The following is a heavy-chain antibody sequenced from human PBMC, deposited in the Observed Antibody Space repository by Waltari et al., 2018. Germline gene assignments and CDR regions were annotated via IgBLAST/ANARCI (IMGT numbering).Heavy chain of an antibody. V-gene: IGHV3-74*01. CDR3: ARDHYYSKDV. CDR1: GFIFSTYW. CDR2: LDHGDGSGT. Sequence: EVQLVESGGGLVQPGGSLRLSCEASGFIFSTYWMHWVRQAPGKGLVWVSRLDHGDGSGTSYADSVKGRFTISRDNAKNTLYLQMNSLRAEDTGVYYCARDHYYSKDVCGTGTTVTVSS. J-gene: IGHJ6*04.